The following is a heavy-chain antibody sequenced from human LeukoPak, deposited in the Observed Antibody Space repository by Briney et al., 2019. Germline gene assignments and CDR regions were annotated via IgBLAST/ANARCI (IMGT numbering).Heavy chain of an antibody. J-gene: IGHJ3*02. CDR1: GYTFTSYG. D-gene: IGHD5-12*01. CDR2: ISAYNGNT. V-gene: IGHV1-18*01. CDR3: ARDLSGLSAFEI. Sequence: ASVKVSCKASGYTFTSYGISWVRQAPGQGLEWMGWISAYNGNTNYAQKLQGRVTMTTDTSTSTAYMEPRSLRSDDTAVYYCARDLSGLSAFEIWGQGTMVTVSS.